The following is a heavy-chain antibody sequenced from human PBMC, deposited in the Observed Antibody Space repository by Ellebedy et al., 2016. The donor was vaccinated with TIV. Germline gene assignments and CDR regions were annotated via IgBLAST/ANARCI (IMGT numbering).Heavy chain of an antibody. V-gene: IGHV1-8*01. D-gene: IGHD3-16*02. CDR3: TRRPFMITFGGVIMDV. CDR2: MNPNSGNT. J-gene: IGHJ6*02. CDR1: GYTFTSYD. Sequence: AASVKVSCKASGYTFTSYDINWVRQATGQGLEWLGWMNPNSGNTEYAQKFQGRVTMTRNTSITTAFMELSSRRSEDTAVYYCTRRPFMITFGGVIMDVWGQGTTVTVSS.